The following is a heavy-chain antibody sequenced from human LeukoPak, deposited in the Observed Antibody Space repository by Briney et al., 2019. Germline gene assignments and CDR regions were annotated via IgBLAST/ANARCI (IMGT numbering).Heavy chain of an antibody. J-gene: IGHJ4*02. CDR2: IYTSGST. CDR3: AREGRYCSSTSCYGEFDY. V-gene: IGHV4-4*07. Sequence: SETLSLTCTVSGGSISSYYWSWIRQPAGKGLEWIGRIYTSGSTNYNPSLKSRVTISVDTSKNQFSLKLSSVTAADTAVYYCAREGRYCSSTSCYGEFDYWGQGTLVTVSS. D-gene: IGHD2-2*01. CDR1: GGSISSYY.